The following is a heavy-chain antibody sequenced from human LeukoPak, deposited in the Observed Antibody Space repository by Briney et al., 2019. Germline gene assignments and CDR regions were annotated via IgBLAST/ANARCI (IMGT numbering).Heavy chain of an antibody. CDR3: ASLLYSSSRGYFDL. CDR2: INHSGST. Sequence: SETLSLTCAVYGGSFSGYYWSWICQPPGKGLEWIGEINHSGSTNYNPSLKSRVTISVDTSKNQFSLKLSSVTAADTAVYYCASLLYSSSRGYFDLWGRGTLVTVSS. V-gene: IGHV4-34*01. D-gene: IGHD6-6*01. J-gene: IGHJ2*01. CDR1: GGSFSGYY.